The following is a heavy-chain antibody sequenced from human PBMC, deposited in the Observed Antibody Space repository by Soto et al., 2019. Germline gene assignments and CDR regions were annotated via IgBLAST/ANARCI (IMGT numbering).Heavy chain of an antibody. CDR3: ASDNSSSWYGYYHYGMDV. J-gene: IGHJ6*02. CDR2: ISAYNGNT. Sequence: GPVKVSCKASGYTFTSYGISWVRQAPGQGLEWMGWISAYNGNTNYAQKLQGRVTMTTDTSTSTAYMELRSLRSDDTAVYYCASDNSSSWYGYYHYGMDVWGQGTTVTVSS. CDR1: GYTFTSYG. D-gene: IGHD6-13*01. V-gene: IGHV1-18*01.